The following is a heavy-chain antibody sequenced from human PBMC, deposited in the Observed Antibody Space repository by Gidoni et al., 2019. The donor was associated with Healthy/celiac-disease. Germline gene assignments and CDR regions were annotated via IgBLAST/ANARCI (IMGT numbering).Heavy chain of an antibody. CDR1: GFTFSSYS. CDR3: ARTTYYYDPGAFDI. J-gene: IGHJ3*02. V-gene: IGHV3-48*02. Sequence: DVQLVESGGGLVPPGGSLRLSCAASGFTFSSYSMNWVRQAPGKGLEWVSYSSSSSSTIYYADSVKGRFTISRDNAKNSLYLQMNSLRDEDTAVYYCARTTYYYDPGAFDIWGQGTMVTVSS. CDR2: SSSSSSTI. D-gene: IGHD3-22*01.